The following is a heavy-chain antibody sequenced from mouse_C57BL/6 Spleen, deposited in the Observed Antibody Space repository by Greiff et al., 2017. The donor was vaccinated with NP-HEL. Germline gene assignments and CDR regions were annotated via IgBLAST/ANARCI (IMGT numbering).Heavy chain of an antibody. CDR1: GYSITSGYY. CDR3: AREIYDGYYGTY. CDR2: ISYDGSN. D-gene: IGHD2-3*01. J-gene: IGHJ3*01. Sequence: DVQLQESGPGLVKPSQSLSLTCSVTGYSITSGYYWNWLRQFPGNKLEWMGYISYDGSNNYNPSLKNRISITRDTSKNQFFLKLNSVTTEDTATYYCAREIYDGYYGTYWGQGTLVTVSA. V-gene: IGHV3-6*01.